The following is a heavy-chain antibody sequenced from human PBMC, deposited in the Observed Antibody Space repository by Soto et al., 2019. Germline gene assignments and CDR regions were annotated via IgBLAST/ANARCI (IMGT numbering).Heavy chain of an antibody. V-gene: IGHV3-23*01. CDR1: GFTFSSYA. CDR3: AKDRTYYYGSGSLVTRDSFDY. CDR2: ISGSGGST. D-gene: IGHD3-10*01. J-gene: IGHJ4*02. Sequence: GGSLRLSCAASGFTFSSYAMSWVRQAPGKGLEWVSAISGSGGSTYYADSVKGRFTISRDNSKNTLYLQMNSLRAEDTAVYYCAKDRTYYYGSGSLVTRDSFDYWCQGTLVTVSS.